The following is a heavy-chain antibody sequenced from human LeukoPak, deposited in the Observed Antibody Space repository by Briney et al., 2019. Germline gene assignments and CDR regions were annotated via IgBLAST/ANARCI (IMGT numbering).Heavy chain of an antibody. CDR2: ISYDGSNK. CDR3: AKSVSGWTPWFDP. Sequence: GGSLRLSCAASGFTFSSYAMHWVRQAPGKGLEWVAVISYDGSNKYYADSVKGRFTISRDNSKNTLYLQMNSLRAEDTAVYYCAKSVSGWTPWFDPWGQGTLVTVSS. V-gene: IGHV3-30*18. CDR1: GFTFSSYA. J-gene: IGHJ5*02. D-gene: IGHD6-19*01.